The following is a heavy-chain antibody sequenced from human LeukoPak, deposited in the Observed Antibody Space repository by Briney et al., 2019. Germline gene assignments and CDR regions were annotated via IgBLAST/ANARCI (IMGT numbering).Heavy chain of an antibody. CDR2: INHSRST. V-gene: IGHV4-34*01. Sequence: PSETLSLTCAVYGGSFSGYYWSWIRQPPGKGLEWIGEINHSRSTNYNPSLKSRVTISVDTSKNQFSLKLSSVTAADTAVYYCAIRRGYSYGYGPWGQGTLLTVSS. D-gene: IGHD5-18*01. CDR3: AIRRGYSYGYGP. CDR1: GGSFSGYY. J-gene: IGHJ4*02.